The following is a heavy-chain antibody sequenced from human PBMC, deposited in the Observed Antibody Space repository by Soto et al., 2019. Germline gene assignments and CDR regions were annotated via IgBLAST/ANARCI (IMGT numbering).Heavy chain of an antibody. J-gene: IGHJ4*02. Sequence: QVQLVESGGGVVQPGRSLRLSCAASGFTFSSYGMHWVRQAPGKGLEWVAVISYDGSDKYYADSVKGRFTISRDNSKNTPYLQMNSLRAEDTAVFYCAENYYDGSGYYYLFDYWGQGALVTVSS. V-gene: IGHV3-30*18. D-gene: IGHD3-22*01. CDR2: ISYDGSDK. CDR1: GFTFSSYG. CDR3: AENYYDGSGYYYLFDY.